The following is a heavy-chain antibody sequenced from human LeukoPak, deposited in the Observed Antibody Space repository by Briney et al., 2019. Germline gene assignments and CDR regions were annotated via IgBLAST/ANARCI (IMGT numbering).Heavy chain of an antibody. CDR3: ARENRFLRGDWFDP. V-gene: IGHV4-39*07. D-gene: IGHD3-3*01. CDR1: GVSISSSSYH. CDR2: IYYSGST. Sequence: SETLSLTCTVSGVSISSSSYHWGWIRQPPGKGLEWIGSIYYSGSTYYNPSLKSRVTISVDTSKNQFSLKLSSVTAADTAVYYCARENRFLRGDWFDPWGQGTLVTVSS. J-gene: IGHJ5*02.